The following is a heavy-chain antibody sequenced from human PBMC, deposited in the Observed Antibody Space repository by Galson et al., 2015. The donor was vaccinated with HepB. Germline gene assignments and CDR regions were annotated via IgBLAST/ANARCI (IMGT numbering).Heavy chain of an antibody. J-gene: IGHJ6*02. D-gene: IGHD1-26*01. V-gene: IGHV3-30*04. CDR3: ARGEWELPYYYYGMDV. Sequence: SLRLSCAASGFTFSSYAMHWVRQAPGKGLEWVAGISYDGSNKYYADSVKGRFTISRDNSKNTMSLQMNSMRAEDTAVYYCARGEWELPYYYYGMDVWGQGTTVTVSS. CDR1: GFTFSSYA. CDR2: ISYDGSNK.